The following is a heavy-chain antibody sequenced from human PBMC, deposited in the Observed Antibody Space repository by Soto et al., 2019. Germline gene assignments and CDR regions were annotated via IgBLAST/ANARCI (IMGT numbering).Heavy chain of an antibody. D-gene: IGHD3-16*02. V-gene: IGHV3-30*18. J-gene: IGHJ5*02. CDR3: AKDVGEYDDYIWGSYRDNWFDP. Sequence: GGSLRLSCAASGFTFSSYGMHWVRQAPGKGLEWVAVISYDGSNKYYADSVKGRVTISRDNSKNTLYLQMNSLRAEDKAVYYCAKDVGEYDDYIWGSYRDNWFDPWGQGTLVTVSS. CDR1: GFTFSSYG. CDR2: ISYDGSNK.